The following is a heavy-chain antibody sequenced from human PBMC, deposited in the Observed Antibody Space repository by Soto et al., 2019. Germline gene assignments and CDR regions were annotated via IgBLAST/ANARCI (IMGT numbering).Heavy chain of an antibody. CDR1: GYTFTSYY. CDR2: INPSGGST. Sequence: ASVKVSCKASGYTFTSYYMHWVRQAPGQGLEWMGIINPSGGSTSYAQKFQGRVTMTRDTSTSTVYVELSSLRSEDTAVYYCARVGLSTIFGVVSYGMDVWGQGTTVTVSS. V-gene: IGHV1-46*01. D-gene: IGHD3-3*01. CDR3: ARVGLSTIFGVVSYGMDV. J-gene: IGHJ6*02.